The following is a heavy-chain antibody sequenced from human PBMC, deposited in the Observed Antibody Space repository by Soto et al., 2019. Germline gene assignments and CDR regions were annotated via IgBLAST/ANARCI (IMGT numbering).Heavy chain of an antibody. Sequence: PSQTLSLPCAISGDSVSSNSAAWNWIRQSPSRGLEWLGRTYYRSKWYNDYAVSVKSRITINPDTSKNQFSLQLNSVTPKDTAVYYCARGLSRQSSGWYEEEVSWFDPWGQGTLVTVSS. CDR2: TYYRSKWYN. J-gene: IGHJ5*02. CDR3: ARGLSRQSSGWYEEEVSWFDP. CDR1: GDSVSSNSAA. V-gene: IGHV6-1*01. D-gene: IGHD6-19*01.